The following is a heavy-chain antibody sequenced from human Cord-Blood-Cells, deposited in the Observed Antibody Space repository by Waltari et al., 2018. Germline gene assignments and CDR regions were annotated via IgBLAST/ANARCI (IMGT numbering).Heavy chain of an antibody. CDR3: ASGSGEAAFDD. Sequence: QVQLVQSGAEVKKPGASVKVSCKASGYTFTGYYMHGVRQAPGQGLEWMGWSSTSSGGKTYAQKFQGRFTMTRDTSISTSYMELSRLRSDDTAVYYCASGSGEAAFDDWGQGTLVTVSS. CDR1: GYTFTGYY. J-gene: IGHJ4*02. D-gene: IGHD3-10*01. CDR2: SSTSSGGK. V-gene: IGHV1-2*02.